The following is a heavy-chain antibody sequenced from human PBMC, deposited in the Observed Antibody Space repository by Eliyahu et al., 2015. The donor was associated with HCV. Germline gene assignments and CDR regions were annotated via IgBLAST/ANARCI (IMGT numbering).Heavy chain of an antibody. CDR1: GXTXSXYW. D-gene: IGHD3-16*01. J-gene: IGHJ6*02. Sequence: EVQLVESGGGXVQPGGSLRLSCAASGXTXSXYWLXWVRQAPGKGLVXVSRINSDGSSTSYAXSVKGRFTISRDNAKNTLYLQMNSLRAEDTAVYYCARNPGTTFGDYYYYGMDVWGQGTTVTVSS. V-gene: IGHV3-74*01. CDR2: INSDGSST. CDR3: ARNPGTTFGDYYYYGMDV.